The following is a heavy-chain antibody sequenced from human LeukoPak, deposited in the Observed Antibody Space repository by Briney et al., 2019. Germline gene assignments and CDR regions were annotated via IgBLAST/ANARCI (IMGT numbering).Heavy chain of an antibody. CDR1: GVSFSGYY. CDR2: INHSGST. D-gene: IGHD3-3*01. V-gene: IGHV4-34*01. Sequence: PSETLSLTCAVYGVSFSGYYWSWIRQPPGKGLEWIGEINHSGSTNYNPSLKSRVTISVDTSKNQFSLKLSSVTAADTAVYYCARTVSTIFGVVIMPFDYWGQGTLVTVSS. CDR3: ARTVSTIFGVVIMPFDY. J-gene: IGHJ4*02.